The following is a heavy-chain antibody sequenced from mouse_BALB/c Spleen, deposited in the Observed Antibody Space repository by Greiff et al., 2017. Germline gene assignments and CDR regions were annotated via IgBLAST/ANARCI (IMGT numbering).Heavy chain of an antibody. CDR3: ARWLLPFDY. J-gene: IGHJ2*01. D-gene: IGHD2-3*01. CDR1: GYTFTSYW. V-gene: IGHV1-7*01. CDR2: INPSTGYT. Sequence: VQLQQSGAELAKPGASVKMSCKASGYTFTSYWMHWVKQRPGQGLEWIGYINPSTGYTEYNQKFKDKATLTADKSSSTAYMQLSSLTSEDSAVYYGARWLLPFDYWGQGTTLTVSS.